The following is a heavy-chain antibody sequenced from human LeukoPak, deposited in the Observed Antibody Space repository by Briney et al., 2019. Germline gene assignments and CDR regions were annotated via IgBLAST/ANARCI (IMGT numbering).Heavy chain of an antibody. CDR3: ARGLSRYQLPKAWFDP. V-gene: IGHV1-8*01. Sequence: GASVKVSCKASGYTFTSYDINWVRQATGQGLEWMGWMNPNSGNTGYAQKFQGRVTMTRNTSISTAYMELSSLRSEDTAVYYCARGLSRYQLPKAWFDPWGQGTLVTVSS. J-gene: IGHJ5*02. D-gene: IGHD2-2*01. CDR1: GYTFTSYD. CDR2: MNPNSGNT.